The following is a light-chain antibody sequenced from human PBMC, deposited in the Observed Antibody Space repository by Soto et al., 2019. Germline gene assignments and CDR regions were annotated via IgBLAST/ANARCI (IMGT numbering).Light chain of an antibody. J-gene: IGKJ1*01. CDR1: QSVSSN. CDR3: QQYGGSPRT. V-gene: IGKV3-15*01. CDR2: GAS. Sequence: EIVMTQSPATLSVSPGERATLSCRASQSVSSNLAWYQQKPGQAPRLLIHGASTRATGIPARFSGSGSGTDFTLTISRLEPEDFAVYYCQQYGGSPRTFGQGTKVDIK.